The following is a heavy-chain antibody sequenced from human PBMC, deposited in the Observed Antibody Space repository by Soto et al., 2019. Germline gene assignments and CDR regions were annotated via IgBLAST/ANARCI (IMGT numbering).Heavy chain of an antibody. CDR3: ARELMTTVINYFDY. Sequence: PSETLSLTCTVSGGSISSYYWSWIRQPPGKGLEWTGYIYYSGSTNYNPSLKSRVTISVDTSKNQFSLKLSSVTAADTAVYYCARELMTTVINYFDYWGQGTLVTVSS. V-gene: IGHV4-59*01. CDR2: IYYSGST. CDR1: GGSISSYY. J-gene: IGHJ4*02. D-gene: IGHD4-17*01.